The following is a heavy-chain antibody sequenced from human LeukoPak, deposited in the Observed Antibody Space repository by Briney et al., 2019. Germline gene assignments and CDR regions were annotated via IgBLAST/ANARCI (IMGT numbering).Heavy chain of an antibody. V-gene: IGHV3-7*01. D-gene: IGHD3-10*01. J-gene: IGHJ4*02. Sequence: GGSLRLSCAASGFTFSSYWMNWVRQAPGRGLEWVANINRDGSEKYYVDAVTGRFTISRDNPKNSLYLQMNSLRAEDTAVYYCAGGGGYGSGSYKLDYWGQGTLVTASS. CDR3: AGGGGYGSGSYKLDY. CDR2: INRDGSEK. CDR1: GFTFSSYW.